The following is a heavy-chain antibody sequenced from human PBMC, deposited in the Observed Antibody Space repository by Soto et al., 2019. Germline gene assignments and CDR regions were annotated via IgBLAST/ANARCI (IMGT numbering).Heavy chain of an antibody. CDR2: ISYDGSNK. J-gene: IGHJ4*02. Sequence: PGGSLRLSCAASGFTLSSSAMHWVRQAPGEGLEWVAVISYDGSNKYYGDSVKGRFTISRDNSKNTLYLQMNSLRVDDTAVYYCARDGSYYGASTPLDYWGQGTLVTVSS. V-gene: IGHV3-30-3*01. CDR3: ARDGSYYGASTPLDY. CDR1: GFTLSSSA. D-gene: IGHD1-26*01.